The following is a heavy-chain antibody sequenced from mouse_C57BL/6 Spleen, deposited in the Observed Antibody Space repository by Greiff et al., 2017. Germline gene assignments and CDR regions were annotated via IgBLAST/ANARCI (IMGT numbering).Heavy chain of an antibody. Sequence: QVQLQQPGAELVRPGTSVQLSCKASGYTFTSYWMHWVKQRPGQGLEWIGVIDPSDSYTNSNHKFKGKATLTVDTSSSPAYMQLSSLTSVDSAVYYCARGIHYYGSSSYYFDYWGQGTTLTVSS. D-gene: IGHD1-1*01. CDR2: IDPSDSYT. V-gene: IGHV1-59*01. CDR1: GYTFTSYW. J-gene: IGHJ2*01. CDR3: ARGIHYYGSSSYYFDY.